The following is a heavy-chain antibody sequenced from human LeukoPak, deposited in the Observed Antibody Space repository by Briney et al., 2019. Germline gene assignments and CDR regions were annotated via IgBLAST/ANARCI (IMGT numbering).Heavy chain of an antibody. V-gene: IGHV4-34*01. CDR2: INHSGST. CDR1: GGSFSGYY. J-gene: IGHJ5*02. CDR3: ARPRSGQGWFDP. Sequence: SSETLSLTCAVYGGSFSGYYWSWIRQPPGKGLEWIGEINHSGSTNYNPSLKSRVTISVDTSKNQFSLKLSSVTAADTAVYYCARPRSGQGWFDPWGQGTLVTVSS. D-gene: IGHD2-15*01.